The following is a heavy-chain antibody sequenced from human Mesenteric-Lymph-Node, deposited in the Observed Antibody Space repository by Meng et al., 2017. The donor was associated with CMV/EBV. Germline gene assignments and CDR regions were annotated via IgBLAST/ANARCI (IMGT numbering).Heavy chain of an antibody. V-gene: IGHV3-23*03. D-gene: IGHD2-2*01. J-gene: IGHJ4*02. Sequence: LTCAASGFTFSSYSMNWVRQAPGKGLEWVSVIYSGGSSTYYADSVKGRFTISRDNSKNTLYLQMNSLRAEDTAVYYCAKDCTSATCYSYWGQGTLVTVSS. CDR2: IYSGGSST. CDR1: GFTFSSYS. CDR3: AKDCTSATCYSY.